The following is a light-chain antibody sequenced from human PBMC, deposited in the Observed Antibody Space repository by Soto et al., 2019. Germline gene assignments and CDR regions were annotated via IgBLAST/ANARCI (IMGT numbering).Light chain of an antibody. CDR2: GAS. Sequence: EILLTQSPGTLSLSPGERVTISCRASQSVSSSYLSWYQQKPDQAPRLLIYGASSRATGIPDRFSGSGSGTDLTLTISRLEPEDFAVYYCQQYGYSFRAFGQGTKVEL. CDR1: QSVSSSY. J-gene: IGKJ1*01. CDR3: QQYGYSFRA. V-gene: IGKV3-20*01.